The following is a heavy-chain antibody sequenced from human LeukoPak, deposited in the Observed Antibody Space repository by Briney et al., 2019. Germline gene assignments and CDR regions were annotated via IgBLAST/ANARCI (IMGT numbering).Heavy chain of an antibody. CDR1: GYTFTGYY. J-gene: IGHJ5*02. V-gene: IGHV1-2*02. CDR2: INPNSGGT. D-gene: IGHD5-18*01. CDR3: AKGGFSYPNWFDP. Sequence: ASAKVSCKASGYTFTGYYLHWVRQAPGQGLEWMGWINPNSGGTNYAQKFQGRVTMTRDTSISTAYMELSRLRSDDTAVYYCAKGGFSYPNWFDPWGQGTLVTVSS.